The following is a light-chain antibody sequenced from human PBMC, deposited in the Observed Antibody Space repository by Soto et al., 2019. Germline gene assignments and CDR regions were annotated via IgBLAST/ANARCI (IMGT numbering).Light chain of an antibody. Sequence: QSVLTQPASVSGSPGQSITISCTGTSSDVGSYNLVSWYQQHPGKAPKLIIYEVRKRPSGVSNRFSGSKSGNTDSLTISGLQAEDEADYYCCSYAGSSTPLVFGTGTKLTVL. J-gene: IGLJ1*01. V-gene: IGLV2-23*02. CDR2: EVR. CDR3: CSYAGSSTPLV. CDR1: SSDVGSYNL.